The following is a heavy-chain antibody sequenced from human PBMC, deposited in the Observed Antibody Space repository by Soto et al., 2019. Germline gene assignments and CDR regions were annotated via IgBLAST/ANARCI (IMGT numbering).Heavy chain of an antibody. J-gene: IGHJ6*02. Sequence: QVQLVQSGAEVKKPGSSVKVSCKASGGTFSSYAISWVRQAPGQGLEWMGGIIPIFGTANYAQKFQGRVTITADESTSTAYMELSSLRAEETAMYYCARVKQNEGIAVVGRPPLGMDVWGQGTTVTVSS. CDR3: ARVKQNEGIAVVGRPPLGMDV. CDR2: IIPIFGTA. CDR1: GGTFSSYA. D-gene: IGHD6-19*01. V-gene: IGHV1-69*01.